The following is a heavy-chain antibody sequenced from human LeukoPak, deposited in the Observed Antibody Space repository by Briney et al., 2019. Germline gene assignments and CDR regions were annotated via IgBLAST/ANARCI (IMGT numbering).Heavy chain of an antibody. CDR2: IIPIFGTA. CDR3: ARDRLGYCSSTSCYAFDI. D-gene: IGHD2-2*01. CDR1: GGTFSSYA. V-gene: IGHV1-69*13. Sequence: ASVKVSCKASGGTFSSYAISWVRQAPGQGLEWMGGIIPIFGTANYAQTFQDRVTITAEESMSTAYMELSSLRSEDTAVYYCARDRLGYCSSTSCYAFDIWGQGTMVTVSS. J-gene: IGHJ3*02.